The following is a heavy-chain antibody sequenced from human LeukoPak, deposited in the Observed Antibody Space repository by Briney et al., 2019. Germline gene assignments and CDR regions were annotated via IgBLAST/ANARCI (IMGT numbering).Heavy chain of an antibody. J-gene: IGHJ3*02. CDR3: AKDRGAAAGLLDAFDI. D-gene: IGHD6-13*01. CDR2: ISYDGSNK. V-gene: IGHV3-30*18. Sequence: GRSLRLSCAASGFTFSRYGMHWVRQAPGKGLEWVAVISYDGSNKYYADSMKGRFTISRDNSKNTLYLQMNSLRAEDTAVYYCAKDRGAAAGLLDAFDIWGQGTMVTVSS. CDR1: GFTFSRYG.